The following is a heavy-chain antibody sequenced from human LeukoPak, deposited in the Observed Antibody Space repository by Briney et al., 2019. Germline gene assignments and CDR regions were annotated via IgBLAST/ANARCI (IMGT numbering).Heavy chain of an antibody. CDR1: GFIFSSYA. V-gene: IGHV3-23*01. CDR3: ARDIVSGSGSLDY. D-gene: IGHD3-10*01. CDR2: ISGSGITT. J-gene: IGHJ4*02. Sequence: GGSLRLSCAASGFIFSSYAMSWVRQAPGKGLEWVSGISGSGITTHYADSVKGRFTISRDNAENMLYLQMNTLGAEDTAVYYCARDIVSGSGSLDYWGQGTLVTVSS.